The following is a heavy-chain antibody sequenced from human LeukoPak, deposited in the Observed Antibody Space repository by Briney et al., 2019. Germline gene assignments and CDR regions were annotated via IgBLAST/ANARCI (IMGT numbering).Heavy chain of an antibody. CDR2: IYYSGST. J-gene: IGHJ6*02. CDR1: GRSISSHY. D-gene: IGHD6-6*01. Sequence: SETLSLTCTVSGRSISSHYWSWIRQPPGKGLDWIWYIYYSGSTNYNPSLKSRVTISVDTSKNQFSQKLSSVTAADTAVYYCAGLRIAARPSYYYGMDVWGQGTRVTVSS. CDR3: AGLRIAARPSYYYGMDV. V-gene: IGHV4-59*11.